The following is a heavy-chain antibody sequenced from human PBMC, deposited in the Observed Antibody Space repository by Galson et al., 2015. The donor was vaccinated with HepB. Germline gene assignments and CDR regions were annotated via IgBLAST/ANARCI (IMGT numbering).Heavy chain of an antibody. Sequence: SVKVSCKASGYTFTTYGISWVRQAPGQGLEWMGWISAYNGKTNYAQNLQGRVTMTTDTSTSTAYMELRGLRSDDTAVYYCARDPRLGRSGRYSPAASFAYWGPGSLVTVSS. D-gene: IGHD6-19*01. CDR1: GYTFTTYG. J-gene: IGHJ4*02. V-gene: IGHV1-18*01. CDR2: ISAYNGKT. CDR3: ARDPRLGRSGRYSPAASFAY.